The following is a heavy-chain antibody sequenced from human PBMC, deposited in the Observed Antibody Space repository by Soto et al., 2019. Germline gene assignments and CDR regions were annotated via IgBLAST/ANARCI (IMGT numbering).Heavy chain of an antibody. Sequence: PSETLSLTCTVSGGSIISYYWSWILQPPGKGLEWIGYIYYSGSTNYNPSLKSRVTISVDTSKNQFSLKLSSVTAADTAVYYCARAGDYIWGSYPDYWGQGTLVTVSS. D-gene: IGHD3-16*02. V-gene: IGHV4-59*01. CDR1: GGSIISYY. CDR3: ARAGDYIWGSYPDY. J-gene: IGHJ4*02. CDR2: IYYSGST.